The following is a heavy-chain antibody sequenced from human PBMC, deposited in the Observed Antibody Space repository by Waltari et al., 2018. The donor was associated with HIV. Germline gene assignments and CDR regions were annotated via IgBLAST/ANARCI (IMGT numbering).Heavy chain of an antibody. J-gene: IGHJ4*02. Sequence: QVQLQESGPGLVKPSQTLSLTCTVSVGSISSGNYYWTWIRQPAGKGLEWIGRIYPSGSTNYNPSLKSRVTISVDTSKNQFSLKLSSVTAADTAVYYCAREDTAMVYYFDYWGQGTLVTVSS. CDR3: AREDTAMVYYFDY. V-gene: IGHV4-61*02. CDR2: IYPSGST. D-gene: IGHD5-18*01. CDR1: VGSISSGNYY.